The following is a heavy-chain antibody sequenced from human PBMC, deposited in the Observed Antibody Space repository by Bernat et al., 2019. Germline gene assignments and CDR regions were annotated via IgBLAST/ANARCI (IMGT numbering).Heavy chain of an antibody. J-gene: IGHJ6*02. CDR1: EFIVSSSY. CDR3: ARATVGFGGVYYYYYGMDV. V-gene: IGHV3-66*01. D-gene: IGHD3-10*01. Sequence: EVQVVESGGGLVQPGGSLRLSCAASEFIVSSSYMSWVRQGPGTGLEWVSVIYRDGSTYYADSVRGSFTISRDNSKNTVYLQMNNLRAEDAAVYYCARATVGFGGVYYYYYGMDVWGQGTTVTVSS. CDR2: IYRDGST.